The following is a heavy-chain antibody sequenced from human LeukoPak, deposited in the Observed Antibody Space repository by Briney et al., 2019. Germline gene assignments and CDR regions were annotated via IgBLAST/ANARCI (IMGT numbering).Heavy chain of an antibody. CDR3: ARDQFHSSSWYYWFDP. J-gene: IGHJ5*02. CDR2: IIPIIGTA. CDR1: GGTFSSYA. V-gene: IGHV1-69*13. D-gene: IGHD6-13*01. Sequence: SVKVSCKASGGTFSSYAISWVRQAPGQGLEWMGGIIPIIGTANYAQKFQGRVTITADESTSTAYMELSSLRSEDTAVYYCARDQFHSSSWYYWFDPWGQGTLVTVSS.